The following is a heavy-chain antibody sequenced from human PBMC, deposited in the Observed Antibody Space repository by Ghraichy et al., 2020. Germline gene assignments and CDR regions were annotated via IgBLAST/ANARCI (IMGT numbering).Heavy chain of an antibody. Sequence: SCEASGFTLANFNFNWIRQAPGKGLEWVSSISATGVNIFYADSVKGRFIISRDNVNHSLYLQMYSLRAEDTAVYYCAAAGVDHWGQGTLVTVSS. CDR2: ISATGVNI. CDR3: AAAGVDH. V-gene: IGHV3-21*06. D-gene: IGHD6-13*01. J-gene: IGHJ4*02. CDR1: GFTLANFN.